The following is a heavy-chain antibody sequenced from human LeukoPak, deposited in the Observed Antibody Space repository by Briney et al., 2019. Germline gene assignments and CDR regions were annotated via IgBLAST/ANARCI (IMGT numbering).Heavy chain of an antibody. D-gene: IGHD3-10*01. Sequence: GGSLRLSCAVPGLTVSDNYMTWVRQAPGKGLEWVSVIYSGGSTYDADSVKGRFTISRDNSKNTLYLQMNSLRAEDTAVYYCARVYGSGTQVPYYLDYWGQGTVVIVSS. CDR1: GLTVSDNY. V-gene: IGHV3-66*01. CDR3: ARVYGSGTQVPYYLDY. CDR2: IYSGGST. J-gene: IGHJ4*02.